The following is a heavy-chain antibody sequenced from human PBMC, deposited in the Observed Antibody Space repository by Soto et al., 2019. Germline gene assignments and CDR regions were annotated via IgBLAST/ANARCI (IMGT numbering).Heavy chain of an antibody. Sequence: QVQLVQSGAEVKKPGASVKVSCKASGYTFTSYGISWVRQAPGQGLEWMGWISAYNGNTNYAQKLQGRVTMTTDTSTSTDYMELRSLRSDDTAVYYCARDAMAIYYVWGSYREPTFDYWGQGTLVTVSS. CDR2: ISAYNGNT. V-gene: IGHV1-18*01. D-gene: IGHD3-16*02. CDR1: GYTFTSYG. J-gene: IGHJ4*02. CDR3: ARDAMAIYYVWGSYREPTFDY.